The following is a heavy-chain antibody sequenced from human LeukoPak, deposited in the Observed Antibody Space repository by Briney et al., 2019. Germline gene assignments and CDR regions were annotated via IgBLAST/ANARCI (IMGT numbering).Heavy chain of an antibody. CDR2: IRYDGSNK. CDR3: AKDVNRYCTNGVCYLDY. D-gene: IGHD2-8*01. Sequence: GGSLRLSCAASGFTFSSYGMHWVRQAPGKGLEWVAFIRYDGSNKYYADSVKGRFTISRDNSKNTLYLQMNSLRAEDTAVYYCAKDVNRYCTNGVCYLDYWGQGTLVTVSS. CDR1: GFTFSSYG. V-gene: IGHV3-30*02. J-gene: IGHJ4*02.